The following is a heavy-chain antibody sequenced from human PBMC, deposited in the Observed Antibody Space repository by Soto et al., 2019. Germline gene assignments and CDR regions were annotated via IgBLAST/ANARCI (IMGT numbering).Heavy chain of an antibody. D-gene: IGHD3-22*01. V-gene: IGHV1-69*06. J-gene: IGHJ2*01. CDR2: IIPIFGTA. CDR1: GGTFSSYA. Sequence: SVKVSCKASGGTFSSYAISWVRQAPGQGLEWMGGIIPIFGTANYAQKFQGRVTITADKSTSTAYMELSSLRSEDTAVYYCAREAWEYYYGSSGYPWYFDLWGRGTLVTVSS. CDR3: AREAWEYYYGSSGYPWYFDL.